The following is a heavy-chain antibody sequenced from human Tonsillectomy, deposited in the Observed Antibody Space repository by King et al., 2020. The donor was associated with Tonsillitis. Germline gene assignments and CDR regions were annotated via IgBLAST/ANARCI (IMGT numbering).Heavy chain of an antibody. CDR3: AGGRGFSRYYYYGMDV. CDR2: IYYSGST. J-gene: IGHJ6*02. Sequence: QLQESGPGLVKPSETLSLTCTVSGGSISSYYWSWIRQPPGKGLEWIGYIYYSGSTNYNPSLKSRVTISVDTSKNQFSLKLSSVTAADTAVYYCAGGRGFSRYYYYGMDVWGQGTTVTVSS. CDR1: GGSISSYY. V-gene: IGHV4-59*08. D-gene: IGHD1-26*01.